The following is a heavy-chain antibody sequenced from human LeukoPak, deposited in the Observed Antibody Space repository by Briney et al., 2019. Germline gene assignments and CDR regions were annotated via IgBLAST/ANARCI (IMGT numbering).Heavy chain of an antibody. J-gene: IGHJ4*02. D-gene: IGHD6-6*01. V-gene: IGHV3-74*01. CDR3: ARGPNSNWSGLDF. CDR2: IQSDGRSP. CDR1: GFTFSSYW. Sequence: GGSLRLSCEASGFTFSSYWMHWVRQAPGKGLVWVSHIQSDGRSPNYADSVKGRFTISRDNAKNTLYLQVNNLRAEDTAVYYCARGPNSNWSGLDFWGQGTLLTVSS.